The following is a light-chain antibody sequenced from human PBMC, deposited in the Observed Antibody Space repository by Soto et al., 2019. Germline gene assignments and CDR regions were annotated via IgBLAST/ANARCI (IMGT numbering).Light chain of an antibody. CDR2: GAS. V-gene: IGKV1-33*01. J-gene: IGKJ3*01. CDR3: QHYNNLPPFT. CDR1: EDIRTS. Sequence: DIQMTQSPSSLSASVGARVSITCQASEDIRTSLSWFQHKPGRAPKLLIYGASYLETGVPSRFRRSGSGTDFTLTISSLQPEDIATYYCQHYNNLPPFTFGPGTIVDI.